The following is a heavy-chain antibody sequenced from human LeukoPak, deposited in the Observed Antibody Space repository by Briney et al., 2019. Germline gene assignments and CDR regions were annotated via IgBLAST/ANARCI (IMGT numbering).Heavy chain of an antibody. J-gene: IGHJ4*02. D-gene: IGHD3-22*01. CDR3: AKAGPMKLQHYFDY. CDR1: GITLSSYG. Sequence: GGSLRLSCAASGITLSSYGMHWVRQAPGKGLEWVAFMRYDGSNRYYTDSVKARFTIYRDSSKNTLYLQMNSLRAEDTAVYYCAKAGPMKLQHYFDYWGQGTLVTVSS. CDR2: MRYDGSNR. V-gene: IGHV3-30*02.